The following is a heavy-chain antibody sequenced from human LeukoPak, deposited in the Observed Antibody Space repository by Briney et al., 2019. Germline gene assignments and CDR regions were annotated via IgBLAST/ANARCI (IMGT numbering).Heavy chain of an antibody. CDR1: GGSISSYF. CDR2: IYYSGST. D-gene: IGHD3-22*01. Sequence: SETLSLTCTVSGGSISSYFWTWVRQPPGPGLKWMGYIYYSGSTNYNPSLKSRVTISVDTSKNQFSLKLSSVTAADTAVYYCARESGSSGYYYDLDAFDIWGQGTMVTVSS. CDR3: ARESGSSGYYYDLDAFDI. V-gene: IGHV4-59*01. J-gene: IGHJ3*02.